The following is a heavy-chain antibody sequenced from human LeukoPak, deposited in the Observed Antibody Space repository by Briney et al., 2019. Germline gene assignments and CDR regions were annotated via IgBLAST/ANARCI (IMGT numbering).Heavy chain of an antibody. V-gene: IGHV4-59*01. CDR1: GGSISSYY. D-gene: IGHD2-2*01. Sequence: PSETLSLTCTVSGGSISSYYWSWIRQPPGKGLEWIGYIYYNGSTNYNPSLKSRVTISVDTSKNQFSLKLSSVTAADTAVYYCARSSDIVVVPAAMAFDPWGQGTLVTVSS. J-gene: IGHJ5*02. CDR2: IYYNGST. CDR3: ARSSDIVVVPAAMAFDP.